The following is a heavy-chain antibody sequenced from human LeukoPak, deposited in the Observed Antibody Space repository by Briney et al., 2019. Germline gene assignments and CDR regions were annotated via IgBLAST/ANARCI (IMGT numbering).Heavy chain of an antibody. CDR2: ISDSGST. J-gene: IGHJ3*02. CDR3: ASVSGTELNDAFDI. V-gene: IGHV4-59*01. Sequence: SETLSLTCTVSGGSISSYYWTWIRQPPGKGLEWIGCISDSGSTNYNPSLKSRVTISLDTSKNQFSLKLISVTAADAAVYYCASVSGTELNDAFDIWGQGTMVTVSS. CDR1: GGSISSYY. D-gene: IGHD1-1*01.